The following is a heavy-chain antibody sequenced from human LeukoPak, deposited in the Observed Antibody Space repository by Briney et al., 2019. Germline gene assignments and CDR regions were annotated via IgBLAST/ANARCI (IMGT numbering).Heavy chain of an antibody. CDR1: GFTFSSYA. Sequence: GGSLRLSCAASGFTFSSYAMSWVRQAPGKGLEWVAVIWYDGSQKYYVDSVRGRFSISKDDSKNTLYLQMNSLRAEDTAVYYCTRDGGAGIDYWGQGTLVTVSS. CDR3: TRDGGAGIDY. D-gene: IGHD3-10*01. V-gene: IGHV3-33*08. CDR2: IWYDGSQK. J-gene: IGHJ4*02.